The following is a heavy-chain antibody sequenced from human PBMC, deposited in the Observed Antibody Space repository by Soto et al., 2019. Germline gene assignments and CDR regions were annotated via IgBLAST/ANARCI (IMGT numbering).Heavy chain of an antibody. CDR1: GYSFTNYW. CDR3: SRHCYHTSGNYFTYYSYTFDV. Sequence: PGESLKISCKGSGYSFTNYWITWVRQMPGKGLEWLGRVVPADSYTNYSPSFQGHVTISADKSINTAYLQWNSRKASDTATYFCSRHCYHTSGNYFTYYSYTFDVWGQGTTVTVSS. J-gene: IGHJ6*02. D-gene: IGHD3-10*01. CDR2: VVPADSYT. V-gene: IGHV5-10-1*01.